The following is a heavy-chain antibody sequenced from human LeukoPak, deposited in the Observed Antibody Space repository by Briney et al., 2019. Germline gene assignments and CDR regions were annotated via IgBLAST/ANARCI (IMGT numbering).Heavy chain of an antibody. CDR1: GYTFTDYY. J-gene: IGHJ4*02. V-gene: IGHV1-2*02. CDR2: IIPKSGVT. CDR3: RRDQIAAEDY. Sequence: ASVKVSCKASGYTFTDYYMHWVRQAPGQGLEWMVWIIPKSGVTICAQKFHGSVTMTRATSTSTAYLELSSLTSADTAVYYCRRDQIAAEDYWGQGTLVTVSS. D-gene: IGHD6-13*01.